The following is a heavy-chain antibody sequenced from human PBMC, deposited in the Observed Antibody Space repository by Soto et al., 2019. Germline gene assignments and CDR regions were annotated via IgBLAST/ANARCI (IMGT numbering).Heavy chain of an antibody. CDR1: GFTFSSYA. D-gene: IGHD6-19*01. CDR3: IPRAEPVAGTPRAPGGRRDY. Sequence: EVQLLESGGGLVQPGGSLRLSCAASGFTFSSYAMSWVRQAPGKGLEWVSAISGSGGSTYYADSVKGRFTISRDNSKNTLYLQMNSLRAEDTAVYYCIPRAEPVAGTPRAPGGRRDYWGQGTLVTVSS. CDR2: ISGSGGST. J-gene: IGHJ4*02. V-gene: IGHV3-23*01.